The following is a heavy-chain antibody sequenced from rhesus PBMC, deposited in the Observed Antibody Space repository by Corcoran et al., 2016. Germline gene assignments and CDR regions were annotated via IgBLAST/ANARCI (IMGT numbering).Heavy chain of an antibody. D-gene: IGHD3-34*01. J-gene: IGHJ4*01. Sequence: EVQLVESGGGLVQPGGSLRLSCAASGFTFSDYYMSWVRQAPGKGLEWVSSISMASSYIYYADSVKGRFTISRDNAKNSLSLQMNSLKTEDTAVYYCTRLGPLGYYFDYWGQGVLVTVSS. CDR3: TRLGPLGYYFDY. CDR2: ISMASSYI. V-gene: IGHV3S16*01. CDR1: GFTFSDYY.